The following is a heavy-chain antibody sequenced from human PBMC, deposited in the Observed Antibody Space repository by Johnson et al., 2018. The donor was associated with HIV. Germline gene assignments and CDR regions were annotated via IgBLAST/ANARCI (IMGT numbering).Heavy chain of an antibody. CDR1: GFTFSSYG. CDR2: IRYDGSNK. V-gene: IGHV3-30*02. J-gene: IGHJ3*02. D-gene: IGHD1-26*01. CDR3: VRGARWWELLRGSAFDI. Sequence: VQLVESGGGVVQPGGSLRLSCAASGFTFSSYGMHWVRQAPGKGLEWVAFIRYDGSNKYYADSVKGRFTISRDNSKNTLYLQMNSLRAEDTAVYYCVRGARWWELLRGSAFDIWGQGTMVTVSS.